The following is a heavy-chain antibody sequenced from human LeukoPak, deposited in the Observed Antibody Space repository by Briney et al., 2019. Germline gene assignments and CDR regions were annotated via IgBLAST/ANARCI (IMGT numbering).Heavy chain of an antibody. Sequence: PSETLSLTYTVSGGSISSYYWSWIRQPPGKGLEWVGYIYYRGSTNYCPTLRIRVTISVDTSKNQFSLKLSSVNAADTAVYYCAREVDTASHWFDPWGQGTTVTVSS. D-gene: IGHD5-18*01. CDR1: GGSISSYY. CDR2: IYYRGST. J-gene: IGHJ5*02. V-gene: IGHV4-59*01. CDR3: AREVDTASHWFDP.